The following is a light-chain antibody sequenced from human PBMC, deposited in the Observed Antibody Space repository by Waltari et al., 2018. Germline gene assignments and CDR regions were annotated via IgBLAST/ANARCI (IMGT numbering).Light chain of an antibody. J-gene: IGLJ3*02. V-gene: IGLV2-14*01. Sequence: QSALTQPASVSGSPGQSITISCTGTSSDVGGYKYVSWYQQHPGKAPKLMIYEVSNQPSGISSRFSGSKSGNMASLTISGLQAEDEADYYCSSYASSSTLWVFGGGTKLTVL. CDR3: SSYASSSTLWV. CDR1: SSDVGGYKY. CDR2: EVS.